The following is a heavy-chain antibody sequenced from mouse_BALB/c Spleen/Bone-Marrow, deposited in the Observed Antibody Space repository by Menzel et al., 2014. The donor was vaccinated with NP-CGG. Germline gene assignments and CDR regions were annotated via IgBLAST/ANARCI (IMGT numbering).Heavy chain of an antibody. CDR1: GYTFSSYW. V-gene: IGHV1-9*01. CDR2: ILPGSGNT. J-gene: IGHJ3*01. Sequence: QVQLMDSGPELMKPGASVKISCKATGYTFSSYWIEWVKQRPGHGLEWIGEILPGSGNTHYNEKFKGKATFTVDTSSNTAYMQLSSLTSEDSAVYYCTRQGFACWGQGTLVTVSA. CDR3: TRQGFAC.